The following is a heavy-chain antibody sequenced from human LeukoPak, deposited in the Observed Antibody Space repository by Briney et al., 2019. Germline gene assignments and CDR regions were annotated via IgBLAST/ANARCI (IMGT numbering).Heavy chain of an antibody. V-gene: IGHV1-46*01. Sequence: ASVKVSCKASGYTFTRYYIHWVRQAPGQGLEWMGIINPGGGSTNYAQKLQGRVTMTTDTSTSTAYMELRSLRSDDTAVYYCAREERVGATLDYWGQGTLVTVSS. CDR3: AREERVGATLDY. CDR2: INPGGGST. D-gene: IGHD1-26*01. CDR1: GYTFTRYY. J-gene: IGHJ4*02.